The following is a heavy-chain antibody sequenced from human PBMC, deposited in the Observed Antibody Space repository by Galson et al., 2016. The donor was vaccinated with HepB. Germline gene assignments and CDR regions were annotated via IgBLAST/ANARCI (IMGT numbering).Heavy chain of an antibody. V-gene: IGHV3-11*01. CDR3: VRGIDP. CDR1: GFTFTDYY. CDR2: ISATGIRT. Sequence: SLRLSCAASGFTFTDYYMSWIRQAPGKGREWLSYISATGIRTYYADSVKGRFAISRDNTKNSLYLQMNSLRVEDAAVYYCVRGIDPWGQGTLVTVSS. J-gene: IGHJ5*02.